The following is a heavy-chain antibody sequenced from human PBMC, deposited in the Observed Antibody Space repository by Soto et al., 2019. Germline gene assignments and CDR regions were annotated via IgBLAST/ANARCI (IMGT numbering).Heavy chain of an antibody. CDR1: GFTFSSYA. J-gene: IGHJ5*01. Sequence: PGGSLRLSCAASGFTFSSYAMSWVRQAPGQGLEWVSAISGSGGTTYYADSVKGRFTISRDNSENTLYLQMNSLRAEDTAVYYWAKDRGYSAYDNCFDSGAQGTLVPVPP. CDR3: AKDRGYSAYDNCFDS. V-gene: IGHV3-23*01. D-gene: IGHD5-12*01. CDR2: ISGSGGTT.